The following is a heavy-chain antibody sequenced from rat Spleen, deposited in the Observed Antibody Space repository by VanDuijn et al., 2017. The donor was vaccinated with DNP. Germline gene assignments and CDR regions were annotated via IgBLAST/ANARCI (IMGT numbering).Heavy chain of an antibody. D-gene: IGHD1-4*01. CDR1: GFTFSAYY. J-gene: IGHJ2*01. V-gene: IGHV5-25*01. CDR2: IGSPAYAP. CDR3: ARLPGYNYYFDY. Sequence: EVQLVESGGGLVQPGRSLKLSCAASGFTFSAYYMAWVRQAPAKGLEWVAYIGSPAYAPYYTDSVKGRFAISRDNAKSTLYLQMNSLKSEDTATYYCARLPGYNYYFDYWGQGVVVTVSS.